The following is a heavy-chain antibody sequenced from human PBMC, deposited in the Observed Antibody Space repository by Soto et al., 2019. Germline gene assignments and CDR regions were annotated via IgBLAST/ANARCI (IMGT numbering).Heavy chain of an antibody. CDR1: GFTFSSFA. Sequence: EVQLLESGGGLVQPGGSLRLSCAASGFTFSSFAMSWVRQAPGKGLEWVSAISASGDGTYYADSVKGRFTISRDNSKNTLYLQMISLRAEDTAVYYCAKVDGFLWFELDSWGQGTLVTVSS. CDR3: AKVDGFLWFELDS. V-gene: IGHV3-23*01. J-gene: IGHJ4*02. D-gene: IGHD3-10*01. CDR2: ISASGDGT.